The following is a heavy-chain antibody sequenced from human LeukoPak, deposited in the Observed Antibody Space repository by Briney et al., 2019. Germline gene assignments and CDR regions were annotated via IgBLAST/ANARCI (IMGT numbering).Heavy chain of an antibody. Sequence: GGSLRLSCAASGFTFTNYAMTWVRQAPGKGLEWVSAIGASGGNTFYADSVKGRFTISRDNSKNTLHLQMNSLRVEDTAVYYCARKPSYLNWFDPWGQGTLVTVSS. CDR1: GFTFTNYA. CDR3: ARKPSYLNWFDP. J-gene: IGHJ5*02. V-gene: IGHV3-23*01. CDR2: IGASGGNT.